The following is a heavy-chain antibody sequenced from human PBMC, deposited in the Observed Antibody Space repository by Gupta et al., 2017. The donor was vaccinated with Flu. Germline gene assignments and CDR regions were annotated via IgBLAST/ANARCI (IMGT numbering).Heavy chain of an antibody. V-gene: IGHV3-23*01. CDR3: TRSDYFDY. Sequence: TGKGLEWVSAISGSGGSTYYADSVKGRFTISRDNSKNTLYLQMNSLRAEDTAVYYCTRSDYFDYWGQGTLVTVSS. CDR2: ISGSGGST. D-gene: IGHD2-2*01. J-gene: IGHJ4*02.